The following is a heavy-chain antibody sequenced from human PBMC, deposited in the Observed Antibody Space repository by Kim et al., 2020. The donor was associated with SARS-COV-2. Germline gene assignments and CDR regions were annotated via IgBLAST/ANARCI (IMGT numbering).Heavy chain of an antibody. V-gene: IGHV3-43*01. CDR1: GFTFDDYA. J-gene: IGHJ4*02. D-gene: IGHD5-12*01. CDR2: IRWDGGST. CDR3: AKDMEMATISFGFDY. Sequence: GGSLRLSCAASGFTFDDYAMHWVRQAPGKGLEWVSLIRWDGGSTYYADSVKGRFTISRDNSKNSLYLQMNSLRTEDTALYYCAKDMEMATISFGFDYWGQGTLVTVSS.